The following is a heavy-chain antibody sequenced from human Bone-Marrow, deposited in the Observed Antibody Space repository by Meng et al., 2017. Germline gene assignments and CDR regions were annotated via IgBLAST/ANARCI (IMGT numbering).Heavy chain of an antibody. J-gene: IGHJ4*02. Sequence: QVQLVGSGVCVVQPGRSLRLSCEAAGFTFGSYSMHWAAQAPGKGLDWVAVTSYDEGTKYYTDSVRGRFTISRDNSKNTLYLQMNSLRAEDTAVYYCAKRRYSSSWGPFDYWGQGTLVTVSS. CDR2: TSYDEGTK. D-gene: IGHD6-13*01. CDR3: AKRRYSSSWGPFDY. CDR1: GFTFGSYS. V-gene: IGHV3-30*04.